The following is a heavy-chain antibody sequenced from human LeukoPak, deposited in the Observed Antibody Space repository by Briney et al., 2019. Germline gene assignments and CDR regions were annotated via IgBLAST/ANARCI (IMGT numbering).Heavy chain of an antibody. CDR1: GFTFSGSA. V-gene: IGHV3-73*01. CDR2: SRSKANSYAT. J-gene: IGHJ4*02. Sequence: GESLKISCAASGFTFSGSAMHWVRQASGKGLEWVGRSRSKANSYATAYAASVKGRFTISRDDTKNAAYLHMNTLKNEETAVYYCTRSGYDFWGGYSTPNFDYWGQGTLVTVSS. D-gene: IGHD3-3*01. CDR3: TRSGYDFWGGYSTPNFDY.